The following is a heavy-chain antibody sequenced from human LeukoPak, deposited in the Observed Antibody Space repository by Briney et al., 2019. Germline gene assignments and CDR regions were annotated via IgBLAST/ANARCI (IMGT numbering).Heavy chain of an antibody. Sequence: PSETLSLACTVSGGSISSYYWSWIRQPPGKGLEWIGYIYYSGSINYNPSLKSRVTISVDTSKNQFSLKLSSVTAADTAVYYCARHLIPPHTYAGWFDPWGQGTLVTVSS. D-gene: IGHD2-2*01. CDR2: IYYSGSI. J-gene: IGHJ5*02. V-gene: IGHV4-59*08. CDR3: ARHLIPPHTYAGWFDP. CDR1: GGSISSYY.